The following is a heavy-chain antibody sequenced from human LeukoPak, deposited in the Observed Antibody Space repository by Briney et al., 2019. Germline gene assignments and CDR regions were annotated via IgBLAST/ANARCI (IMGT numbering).Heavy chain of an antibody. Sequence: GGSLRLSCAASGFTFSSYGMHWVRQAPGKGLEWVAFIRYDGSNKYYADSVKGRFTISRDNSKNTLYLQMNSLRAEDTAVYYCARSVRGYSYGPDYWGQGTLVTVSS. CDR1: GFTFSSYG. CDR3: ARSVRGYSYGPDY. D-gene: IGHD5-18*01. J-gene: IGHJ4*02. V-gene: IGHV3-30*02. CDR2: IRYDGSNK.